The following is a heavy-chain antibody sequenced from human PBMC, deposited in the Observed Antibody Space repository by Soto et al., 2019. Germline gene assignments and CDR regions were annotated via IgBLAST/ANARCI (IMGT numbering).Heavy chain of an antibody. CDR3: ARGRYGDY. J-gene: IGHJ4*02. CDR2: ISAHNGNT. CDR1: GYGFTTYS. D-gene: IGHD1-1*01. V-gene: IGHV1-18*01. Sequence: QVHLVQSGAEVKKPGASVKVSCKGSGYGFTTYSITWGRQAPGQGLEWMAWISAHNGNTNYPQKLQGRVTVTRDTYTSTAYMELRSLRSDDTAVYYCARGRYGDYWGQGALVTVSS.